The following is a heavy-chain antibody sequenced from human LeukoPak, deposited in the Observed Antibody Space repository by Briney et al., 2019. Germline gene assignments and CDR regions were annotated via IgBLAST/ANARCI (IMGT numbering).Heavy chain of an antibody. J-gene: IGHJ5*02. CDR3: ARHWSHSVAQFGRSFWFDP. V-gene: IGHV4-4*07. CDR1: GGSISGYY. D-gene: IGHD2-15*01. CDR2: MDTSGHT. Sequence: KTSETLSLTRIVSGGSISGYYWSWIRQPAGKGLEWIGQMDTSGHTNYNSSLMSRVTMSVDTSKNQFSLRLTSVTAADTAVYYCARHWSHSVAQFGRSFWFDPWGQGTLVTVSS.